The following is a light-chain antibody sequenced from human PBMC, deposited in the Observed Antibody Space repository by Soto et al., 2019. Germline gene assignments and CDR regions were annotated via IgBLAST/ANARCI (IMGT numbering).Light chain of an antibody. V-gene: IGLV2-8*01. CDR1: SSDVGGYNY. Sequence: QSALTQPPSASGSPGQSVTISCTGTSSDVGGYNYVSWYQQHPGKAPKLMIYEVSKRPSGVPDRFSGSKSGNTASLTVSGLQAEDEADYYCSAYAGSNNSDVFGTGTKVTFL. CDR2: EVS. J-gene: IGLJ1*01. CDR3: SAYAGSNNSDV.